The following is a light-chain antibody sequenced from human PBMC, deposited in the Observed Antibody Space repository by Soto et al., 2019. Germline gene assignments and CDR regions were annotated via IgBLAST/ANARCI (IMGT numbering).Light chain of an antibody. CDR2: EVS. CDR1: SSDVGGYNY. Sequence: ALAQPASVSGSLGQSITISCTGTSSDVGGYNYVSWYQHHPGKAPKLMIYEVSSRPSGVSNRFSGSKSANTASLTISGLQAEDEADYFCSSHTSRATYVFGTGTKVTVL. V-gene: IGLV2-14*01. J-gene: IGLJ1*01. CDR3: SSHTSRATYV.